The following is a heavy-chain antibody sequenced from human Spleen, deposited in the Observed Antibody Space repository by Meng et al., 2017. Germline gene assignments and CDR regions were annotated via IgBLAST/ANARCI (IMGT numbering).Heavy chain of an antibody. J-gene: IGHJ4*02. Sequence: QVQLQESGPGLVKPSQTLSLTCSVSGASIRSDGYYWHWIRQHPGKGLEWIAYIYHSGGTYSNPSLRSRTTLSVDTSNNQFSLKLSSVTAADTAVYYCARDRGGYATFDNWGQGTLVTVSS. D-gene: IGHD5-12*01. CDR3: ARDRGGYATFDN. V-gene: IGHV4-31*03. CDR1: GASIRSDGYY. CDR2: IYHSGGT.